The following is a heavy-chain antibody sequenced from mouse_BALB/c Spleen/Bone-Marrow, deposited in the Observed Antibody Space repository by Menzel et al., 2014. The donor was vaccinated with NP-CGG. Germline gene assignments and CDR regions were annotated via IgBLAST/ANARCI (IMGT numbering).Heavy chain of an antibody. CDR2: IDPANGNT. CDR3: AEITTAAYYVMDY. Sequence: EVKLQESGAELVKPGASVKLSCTASGFNIKDTYIHRVKQRPEQGLEWIGRIDPANGNTKYDPKFQGKATITADTSSNTAYLQLSSLTSEDTAVYYCAEITTAAYYVMDYWGQGTSVTVSS. V-gene: IGHV14-3*02. CDR1: GFNIKDTY. D-gene: IGHD1-2*01. J-gene: IGHJ4*01.